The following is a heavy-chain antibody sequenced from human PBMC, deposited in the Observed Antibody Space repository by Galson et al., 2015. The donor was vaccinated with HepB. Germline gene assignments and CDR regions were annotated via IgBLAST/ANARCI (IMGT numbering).Heavy chain of an antibody. CDR2: IYWNGNK. V-gene: IGHV2-5*01. CDR1: GFSLRTSVVG. CDR3: ARRMWSSLDY. Sequence: PALVNPTQTLTLTCTFSGFSLRTSVVGVGLNRQPPGKALEWLESIYWNGNKRFNPSLKTRLTITKDTSKSQVVLTMTNMDPVDTATYYCARRMWSSLDYWGQVTLFTVSS. J-gene: IGHJ4*02. D-gene: IGHD2-21*01.